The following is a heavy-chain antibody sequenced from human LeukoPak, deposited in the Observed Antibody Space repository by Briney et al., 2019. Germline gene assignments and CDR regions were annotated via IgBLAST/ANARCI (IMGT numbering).Heavy chain of an antibody. Sequence: GGSLRLSCAASGFTFSSYEMSWVRQAPGKGLEWVANIKQDGSEKNYVDSVEGRFTISRDNAKNSLELQMNSLRDEDTAVYYCARAGGYASSWAYWGQGTLVTVSS. V-gene: IGHV3-7*01. CDR1: GFTFSSYE. J-gene: IGHJ4*02. D-gene: IGHD5-12*01. CDR2: IKQDGSEK. CDR3: ARAGGYASSWAY.